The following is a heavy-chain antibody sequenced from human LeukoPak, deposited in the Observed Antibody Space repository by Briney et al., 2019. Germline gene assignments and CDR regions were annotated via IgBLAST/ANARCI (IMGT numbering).Heavy chain of an antibody. CDR3: AKVIAWQWLARFDY. CDR2: ISDGGGRT. CDR1: GFTFSNYA. V-gene: IGHV3-23*01. J-gene: IGHJ4*02. D-gene: IGHD6-19*01. Sequence: PGGSLRLSCAASGFTFSNYAMSWVRQAPGKGLEWVSGISDGGGRTYYADSVKGRFAISRDNSKNTLFLQMNSLRVEDTAVYYCAKVIAWQWLARFDYWGRGTLVTVSS.